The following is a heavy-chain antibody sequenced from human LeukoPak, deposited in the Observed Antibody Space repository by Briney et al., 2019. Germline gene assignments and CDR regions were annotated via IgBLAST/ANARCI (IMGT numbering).Heavy chain of an antibody. CDR1: GDSMNSHY. D-gene: IGHD4-17*01. V-gene: IGHV4-59*11. CDR2: ISYIGST. Sequence: TSETLSLTCTVSGDSMNSHYWSWIRQPPGKGLEWIGYISYIGSTNYNPSLKSRVTISVDTSKNQFSLKPSSVTAADTAVYYCARDPTTVTKGLDIWGKGTMVTVSS. CDR3: ARDPTTVTKGLDI. J-gene: IGHJ3*02.